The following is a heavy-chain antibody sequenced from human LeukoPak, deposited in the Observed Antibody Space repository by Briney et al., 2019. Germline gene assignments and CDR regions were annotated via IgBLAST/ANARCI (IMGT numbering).Heavy chain of an antibody. V-gene: IGHV4-59*01. CDR1: GGSISSYY. Sequence: KPSETLSLTCTVSGGSISSYYWSWIRQPPGKGLEWIGYIYYSGSTNYNPSLKSRVTISVDTSKNQFSLKLSSVTAADTAVYYCARVGYSYVEFDYWGQGTLVTVSS. D-gene: IGHD5-18*01. CDR2: IYYSGST. CDR3: ARVGYSYVEFDY. J-gene: IGHJ4*02.